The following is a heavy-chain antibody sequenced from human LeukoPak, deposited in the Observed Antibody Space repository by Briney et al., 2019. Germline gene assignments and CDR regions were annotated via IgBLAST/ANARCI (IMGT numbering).Heavy chain of an antibody. CDR2: SLHIGST. Sequence: PSGTLSLTCAVSGGSISSSNWWSWVRQPPGKVQYVSGESLHIGSTNYNPSLKSRVTISVDKSKNQFSLQLNSVTAADTAVYYCARLKYSSSWPRTLRGYFDYWGQGTLVSVSS. CDR3: ARLKYSSSWPRTLRGYFDY. D-gene: IGHD6-13*01. CDR1: GGSISSSNW. J-gene: IGHJ4*02. V-gene: IGHV4-4*02.